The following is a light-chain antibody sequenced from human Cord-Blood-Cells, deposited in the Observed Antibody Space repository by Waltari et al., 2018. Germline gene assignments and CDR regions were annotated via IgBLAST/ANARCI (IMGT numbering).Light chain of an antibody. CDR1: NSHIVSTY. CDR2: RNN. CDR3: AAWDDSLSGVV. J-gene: IGLJ2*01. V-gene: IGLV1-47*01. Sequence: QSVLTQPPSASGTPWQTVTISCSCSNSHIVSTYVSWYQQLPGTAPKLLIYRNNQRPSGVPDRFSGSKSGTSASLAISGLRSEDEADYYCAAWDDSLSGVVFGGGTKLTVL.